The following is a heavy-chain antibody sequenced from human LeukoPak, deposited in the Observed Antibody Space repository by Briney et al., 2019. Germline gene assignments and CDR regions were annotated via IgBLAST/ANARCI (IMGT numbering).Heavy chain of an antibody. CDR3: ARQQLSYYYYYYTDV. D-gene: IGHD6-13*01. Sequence: PSETLSLTCTVSGGSISSSSYYWGWIRQPPGKGLEWIGSIYYSGSTYYNPSLKSRVTISVDTSKNQFSLKLSSVTAADTAVYYCARQQLSYYYYYYTDVWGKGTTVTISS. CDR1: GGSISSSSYY. J-gene: IGHJ6*03. CDR2: IYYSGST. V-gene: IGHV4-39*01.